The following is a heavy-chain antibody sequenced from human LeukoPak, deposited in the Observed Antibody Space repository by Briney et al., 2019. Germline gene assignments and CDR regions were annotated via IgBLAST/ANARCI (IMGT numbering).Heavy chain of an antibody. CDR3: AKSRAPYCTNGACFRGLDY. CDR2: ITGGGATT. J-gene: IGHJ4*02. V-gene: IGHV3-23*01. D-gene: IGHD2-8*01. Sequence: GGSLRLSCAASGFIFSTYPMGWVRQAPGKGLEWVAVITGGGATTYHADSLEGRFTISRDNPRNVLSLQMDSLRAEDTAVYYCAKSRAPYCTNGACFRGLDYWGLGTLVTVSS. CDR1: GFIFSTYP.